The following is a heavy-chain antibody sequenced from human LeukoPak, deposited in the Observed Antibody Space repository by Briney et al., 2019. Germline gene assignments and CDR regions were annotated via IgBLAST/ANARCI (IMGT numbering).Heavy chain of an antibody. CDR1: GGSLSSYY. V-gene: IGHV4-59*01. D-gene: IGHD6-19*01. CDR2: IYYSGHT. J-gene: IGHJ5*02. Sequence: SETLSLTCTVSGGSLSSYYWSWIRQPPGKGLEWIGYIYYSGHTNYNPSLKSRVTISVDTSKNQSSLKLTSVTAEDTAVYYCARAGQWLETNWFDPWGQGTLVTVSS. CDR3: ARAGQWLETNWFDP.